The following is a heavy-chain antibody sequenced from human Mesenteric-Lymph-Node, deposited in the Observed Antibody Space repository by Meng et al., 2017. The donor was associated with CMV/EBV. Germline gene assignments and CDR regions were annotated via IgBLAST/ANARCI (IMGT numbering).Heavy chain of an antibody. CDR1: STGAVG. Sequence: STGAVGGGWIRPAPGKALEWLALSYWDDDKRYSPSLKSRLTITKDTSKNQVVLRMTNVDPVDTATYYCAHRSDILTGYYPPPFDYWGQGTLVTVSS. CDR2: SYWDDDK. D-gene: IGHD3-9*01. J-gene: IGHJ4*02. V-gene: IGHV2-5*02. CDR3: AHRSDILTGYYPPPFDY.